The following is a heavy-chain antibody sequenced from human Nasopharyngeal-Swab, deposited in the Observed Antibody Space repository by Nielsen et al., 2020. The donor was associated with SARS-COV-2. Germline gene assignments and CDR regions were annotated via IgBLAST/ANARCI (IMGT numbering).Heavy chain of an antibody. Sequence: GESLEISCAASGFTFSSYSMNWVRQAPGKGLEWVSYISSSSTIYYADSVKGRFTISRDNAKNSLYLQMNSLRAEDTAVYYCARVGWWFHYYFDYWGQGTLATVSS. J-gene: IGHJ4*02. CDR1: GFTFSSYS. CDR3: ARVGWWFHYYFDY. D-gene: IGHD2-15*01. V-gene: IGHV3-48*01. CDR2: ISSSSTI.